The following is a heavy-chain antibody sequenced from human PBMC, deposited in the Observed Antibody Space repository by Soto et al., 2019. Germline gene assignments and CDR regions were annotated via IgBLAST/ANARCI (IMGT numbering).Heavy chain of an antibody. Sequence: ETLSLTCTVSGGSISSYYWSWIRQPPGKGLEWIGYIYYSGSTNYNPSLKSRVTISVDTSKNQFSLKLSSVTAADTAVYYCARSGDRDDYCDYGTSGYYYYMDFWGKGTTVTVSS. CDR3: ARSGDRDDYCDYGTSGYYYYMDF. CDR1: GGSISSYY. V-gene: IGHV4-59*08. CDR2: IYYSGST. J-gene: IGHJ6*03. D-gene: IGHD4-17*01.